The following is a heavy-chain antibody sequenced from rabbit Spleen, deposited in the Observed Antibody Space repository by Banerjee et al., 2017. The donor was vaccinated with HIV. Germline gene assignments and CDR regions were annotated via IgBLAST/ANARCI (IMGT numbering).Heavy chain of an antibody. D-gene: IGHD8-1*01. CDR2: IAGSSGGFT. CDR3: ARDTGSSFSTYGMDL. V-gene: IGHV1S45*01. Sequence: QEQLEESGGDLVKPGASLTLTCTASGFSFSSSDYMCWVRQAPGKGLEWIACIAGSSGGFTYSATWAKGRFTCSKTSSTTVTLQMTSLTVADTATYFCARDTGSSFSTYGMDLWGPGT. CDR1: GFSFSSSDY. J-gene: IGHJ6*01.